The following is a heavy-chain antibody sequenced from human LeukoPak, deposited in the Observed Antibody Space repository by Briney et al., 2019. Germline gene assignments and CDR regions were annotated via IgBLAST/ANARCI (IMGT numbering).Heavy chain of an antibody. V-gene: IGHV3-7*04. CDR3: TRYGDDDTPGLN. D-gene: IGHD4-17*01. CDR1: GFSFSSYW. CDR2: IKEDESDK. J-gene: IGHJ4*02. Sequence: GGSLRLSCAASGFSFSSYWMTWVRQAPGKGLEWVANIKEDESDKYYVDSVKGRFTISRDNAKNSLYLQMNSLRAEDTALYYCTRYGDDDTPGLNWGQGTLVTVSS.